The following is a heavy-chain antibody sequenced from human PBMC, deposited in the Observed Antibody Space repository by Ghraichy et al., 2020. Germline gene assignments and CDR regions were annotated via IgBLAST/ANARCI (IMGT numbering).Heavy chain of an antibody. CDR1: GFSLSTTGVG. CDR3: VRRHQFRGSYSEV. CDR2: VYWDDDK. V-gene: IGHV2-5*02. D-gene: IGHD1-26*01. Sequence: SGPTLVKPTQTLTLTCTFSGFSLSTTGVGVGWIRQPPGQTLEWLSLVYWDDDKRYSPSLKTRLTLTKDTYKKQVVLTLTNMDPADTATYYCVRRHQFRGSYSEVWGQGTLVTVSS. J-gene: IGHJ4*02.